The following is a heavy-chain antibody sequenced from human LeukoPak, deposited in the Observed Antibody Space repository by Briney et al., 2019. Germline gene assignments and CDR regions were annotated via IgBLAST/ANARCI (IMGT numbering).Heavy chain of an antibody. J-gene: IGHJ4*02. V-gene: IGHV3-23*01. D-gene: IGHD3-22*01. CDR2: ISTSGGRR. CDR3: AKDPTDFDSSGQTYFDY. CDR1: GFTFSSCA. Sequence: GGSLRLSCAASGFTFSSCAMSWVRQAPGTGLEWVSAISTSGGRRFYADSVKGRFTISRDNSKNTLYLQMNSLKAEDTAIYYCAKDPTDFDSSGQTYFDYWGQGTLVTVSS.